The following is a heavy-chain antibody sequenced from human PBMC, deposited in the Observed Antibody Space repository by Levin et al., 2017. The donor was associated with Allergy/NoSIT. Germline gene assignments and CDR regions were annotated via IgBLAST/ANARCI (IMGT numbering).Heavy chain of an antibody. D-gene: IGHD3-3*01. CDR3: CFWSGYEEFDY. CDR2: IVVGSGIT. Sequence: SVKVSCKASGFTFRSSAMQWVRQARGQRLEWIGWIVVGSGITNYAQNFQERVTITRDMSTSTAYMELSSLRSDDTAVYYCCFWSGYEEFDYWGQGTLVTVSS. J-gene: IGHJ4*02. CDR1: GFTFRSSA. V-gene: IGHV1-58*02.